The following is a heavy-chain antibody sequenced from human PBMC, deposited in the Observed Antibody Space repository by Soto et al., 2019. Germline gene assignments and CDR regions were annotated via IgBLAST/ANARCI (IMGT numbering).Heavy chain of an antibody. CDR3: ARDGGGYPYYYGMDI. J-gene: IGHJ6*02. CDR2: IYHSGTT. Sequence: QVQLQESGPGLVKPSETLSLTCTVSGGSISSYYWSWIRQPPGKGLEWIGNIYHSGTTNYSPSLKGRLTMSADTSKNQFSLELSSVTAADTAGYYCARDGGGYPYYYGMDIWGQGPTVTVSS. V-gene: IGHV4-59*01. CDR1: GGSISSYY. D-gene: IGHD3-16*01.